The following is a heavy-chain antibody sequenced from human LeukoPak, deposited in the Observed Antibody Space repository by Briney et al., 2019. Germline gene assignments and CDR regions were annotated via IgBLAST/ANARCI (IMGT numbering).Heavy chain of an antibody. Sequence: SETLSLTCSVSGGSISTYHWNWIRKPPGKGLEWIGYMQSSGISKYNPSLKSRVNIFVDTSKNQFSLKLNSVTAADTALYFCAGARGGAYGFAFDSWGQGTLVTVSS. V-gene: IGHV4-59*01. J-gene: IGHJ4*02. CDR1: GGSISTYH. D-gene: IGHD3-10*01. CDR3: AGARGGAYGFAFDS. CDR2: MQSSGIS.